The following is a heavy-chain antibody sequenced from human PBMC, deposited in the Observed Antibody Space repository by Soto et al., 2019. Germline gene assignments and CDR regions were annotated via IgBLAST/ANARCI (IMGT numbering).Heavy chain of an antibody. J-gene: IGHJ4*02. V-gene: IGHV1-2*02. CDR2: ISPKSGGA. Sequence: ASVKVSCKASGYSFIDYYMHWVRQAPGQGFEWMGRISPKSGGANYAQKFEGRVTMTWDTSLNTAYMELSSLISEDTAVYYCARPPGYISDWYYFDLWGQGTLVTVSS. CDR3: ARPPGYISDWYYFDL. CDR1: GYSFIDYY. D-gene: IGHD3-9*01.